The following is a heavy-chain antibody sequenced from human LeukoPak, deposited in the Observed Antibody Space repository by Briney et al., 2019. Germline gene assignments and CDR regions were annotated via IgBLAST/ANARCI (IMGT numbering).Heavy chain of an antibody. CDR2: IIPIFGTA. D-gene: IGHD6-13*01. V-gene: IGHV1-69*01. J-gene: IGHJ5*02. CDR1: GGTFSSCA. Sequence: SVKVSFKASGGTFSSCAISWVRQAPGQGLEWMGGIIPIFGTANYAQKFQGRVTITADESTSTAYMELSSLRSEDTAVYYCAKAAAGTPGWFDPWGQGTLVTVSS. CDR3: AKAAAGTPGWFDP.